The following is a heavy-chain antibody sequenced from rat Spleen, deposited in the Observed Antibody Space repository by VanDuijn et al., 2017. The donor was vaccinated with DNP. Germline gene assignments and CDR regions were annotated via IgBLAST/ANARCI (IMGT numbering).Heavy chain of an antibody. D-gene: IGHD4-2*01. Sequence: EVQLVESGGGLVQPGRSLKLSCAASGFTFTDYNMAWVRQAPKKGLEWVATISYDGSSTYYRDSVKGRFTISRDSAKSTLYLQMDSLRSEDTATYYCARWSMAFDYWGQGVMVTVSS. CDR2: ISYDGSST. V-gene: IGHV5-7*01. CDR3: ARWSMAFDY. CDR1: GFTFTDYN. J-gene: IGHJ2*01.